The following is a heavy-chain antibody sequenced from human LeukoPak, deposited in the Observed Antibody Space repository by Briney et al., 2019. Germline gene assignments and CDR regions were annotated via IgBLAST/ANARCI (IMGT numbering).Heavy chain of an antibody. CDR2: INHSGST. Sequence: SETLSLTCAVYGGSFNGYYWSWIRQPPGKGLEWIGEINHSGSTNYNPSLKSRVTISVDTSKNQFSLKLSSVTAADTAVYYCARSPRRIAAAGTPYFVYWGQGTLVTVSS. CDR3: ARSPRRIAAAGTPYFVY. D-gene: IGHD6-13*01. V-gene: IGHV4-34*01. CDR1: GGSFNGYY. J-gene: IGHJ4*02.